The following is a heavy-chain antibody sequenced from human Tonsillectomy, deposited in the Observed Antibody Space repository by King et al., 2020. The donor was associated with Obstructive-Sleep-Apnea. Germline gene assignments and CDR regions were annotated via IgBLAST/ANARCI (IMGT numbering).Heavy chain of an antibody. CDR1: EFTFSNYL. Sequence: VQLVESGGGLVLPGGSLRLSCAASEFTFSNYLMCWVRQAPGKGLAWVANINQDESEKNYMDSVKGRFTISRDNAKNSLFLQRNSLRVEDTAIYYLAGQRAKLWGQGTLVTVSS. J-gene: IGHJ4*02. CDR2: INQDESEK. V-gene: IGHV3-7*01. CDR3: AGQRAKL.